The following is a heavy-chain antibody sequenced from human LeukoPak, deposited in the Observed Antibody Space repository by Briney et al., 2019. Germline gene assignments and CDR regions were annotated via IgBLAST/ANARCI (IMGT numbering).Heavy chain of an antibody. V-gene: IGHV4-59*01. CDR3: ARGRQLELSGWFDP. CDR1: GGSISSYY. J-gene: IGHJ5*02. CDR2: IYYRGST. Sequence: PSETLSLTCTVSGGSISSYYWSWIRQPPGKGLEWKGYIYYRGSTNYNPSLKSRVTISVDTSKNQFSLKLSPVTAADTAVYYCARGRQLELSGWFDPWSQGTLVTVSS. D-gene: IGHD1-7*01.